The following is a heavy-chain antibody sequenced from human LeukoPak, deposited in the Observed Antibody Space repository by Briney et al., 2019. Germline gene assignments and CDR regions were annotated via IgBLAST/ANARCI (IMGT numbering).Heavy chain of an antibody. CDR2: ISSSSSYI. Sequence: PGGSLRLSCAASGFTFSSYSMNWVRQAPGKGLEWVSSISSSSSYIYYADSVKGRFTISRDNAKNSLYLQMNSLRAEDTAVYYCARILRFLEWLPPIELDYWGQGTPVTVSS. J-gene: IGHJ4*02. CDR1: GFTFSSYS. V-gene: IGHV3-21*01. CDR3: ARILRFLEWLPPIELDY. D-gene: IGHD3-3*01.